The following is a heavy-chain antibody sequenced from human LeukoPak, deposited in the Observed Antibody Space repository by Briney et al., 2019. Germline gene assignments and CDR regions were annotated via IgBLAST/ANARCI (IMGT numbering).Heavy chain of an antibody. Sequence: PGGSLRLSCAASGFTFSSYEMNWVRQAPGKGLEWVSYISSGGNNIYYADSVKGRFTISRDNAKHSLYLQMSSLGAEDTAVYYCARDSPITGSFYYYMDVWGKGTTVTVSS. D-gene: IGHD1-20*01. CDR1: GFTFSSYE. CDR2: ISSGGNNI. CDR3: ARDSPITGSFYYYMDV. V-gene: IGHV3-48*03. J-gene: IGHJ6*03.